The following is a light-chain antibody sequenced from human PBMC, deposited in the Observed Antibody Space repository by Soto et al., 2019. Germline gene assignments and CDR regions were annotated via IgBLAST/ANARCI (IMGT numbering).Light chain of an antibody. V-gene: IGKV3D-15*01. CDR1: QSVPTNN. J-gene: IGKJ4*01. CDR2: GAS. CDR3: QQYNDWPPLT. Sequence: IVLTQSPGTLSSSPGERATLSCRASQSVPTNNLAWYQQRPGQAPRLLIYGASLRATGIPDRFSGTGSGTDFTLTISSLQSDDFAVYYCQQYNDWPPLTFGGGTKVDIK.